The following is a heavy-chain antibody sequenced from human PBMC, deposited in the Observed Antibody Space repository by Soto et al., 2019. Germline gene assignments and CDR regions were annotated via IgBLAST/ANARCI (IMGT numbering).Heavy chain of an antibody. J-gene: IGHJ4*02. CDR3: AHTDYYYERGSYFTYFDY. Sequence: SGPTRVNPTKTVTLPCSSSGFSHSTSAGGVGWICQPPGKALEWLALIYWDDERRYSPSLKNRLLITTDTSKNKVVLTMANVDPADTATYFCAHTDYYYERGSYFTYFDYWGQGTFFPVS. V-gene: IGHV2-5*02. CDR2: IYWDDER. CDR1: GFSHSTSAGG. D-gene: IGHD3-22*01.